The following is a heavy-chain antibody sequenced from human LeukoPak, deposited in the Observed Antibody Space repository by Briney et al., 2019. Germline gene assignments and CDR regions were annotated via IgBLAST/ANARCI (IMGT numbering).Heavy chain of an antibody. CDR3: ARDCSSTSCYVYYMDV. Sequence: ASVKVSCKASGYTFTSYDINWVRQATGQGLEWMGWMNPNSGNTGYAQKFQGRVTMTRNTSISTAYMELSSLRSEDTAVYYCARDCSSTSCYVYYMDVWGKGTTVTVSS. J-gene: IGHJ6*03. CDR1: GYTFTSYD. CDR2: MNPNSGNT. V-gene: IGHV1-8*01. D-gene: IGHD2-2*01.